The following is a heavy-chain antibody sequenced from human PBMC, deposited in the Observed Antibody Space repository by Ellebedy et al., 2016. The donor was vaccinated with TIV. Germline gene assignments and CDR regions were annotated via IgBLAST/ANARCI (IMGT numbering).Heavy chain of an antibody. D-gene: IGHD1-7*01. V-gene: IGHV3-48*04. Sequence: GESLKISCAVTGFTSTTYSMNWFRQAPGKGLEWVSYISPNSTTIYYAGSVKGRFTISRDSANNSLYLQMNSLRVEDKNVYYCSRGRNLAWGRGTLVTVSS. J-gene: IGHJ5*02. CDR2: ISPNSTTI. CDR3: SRGRNLA. CDR1: GFTSTTYS.